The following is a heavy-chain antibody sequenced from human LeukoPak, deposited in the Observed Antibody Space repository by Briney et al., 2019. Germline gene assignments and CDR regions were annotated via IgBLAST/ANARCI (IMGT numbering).Heavy chain of an antibody. Sequence: GASVKVSCKASGGTFSSYAISWVRQAPGQGLEWMGGIIPILGTANYAQKFQGRVTITADKSTSTAYMELSSLRSEDTAVYYCAGVLRYFDWLLSDAFDIWGQGTMVTVSS. V-gene: IGHV1-69*10. D-gene: IGHD3-9*01. J-gene: IGHJ3*02. CDR2: IIPILGTA. CDR3: AGVLRYFDWLLSDAFDI. CDR1: GGTFSSYA.